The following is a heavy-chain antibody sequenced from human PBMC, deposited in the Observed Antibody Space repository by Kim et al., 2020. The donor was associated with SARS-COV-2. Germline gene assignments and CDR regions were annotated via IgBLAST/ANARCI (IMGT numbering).Heavy chain of an antibody. Sequence: ASVKVSCKASGYTFTGYYIHWVRQAPGHGLEEMGWINPNSGGANYAQKFQGRVTMTVDTSISTAYMEMIRLRSDDTAVYYCARGGPIPGAFDMWGQGTVVTVS. CDR2: INPNSGGA. CDR1: GYTFTGYY. CDR3: ARGGPIPGAFDM. J-gene: IGHJ3*02. V-gene: IGHV1-2*02.